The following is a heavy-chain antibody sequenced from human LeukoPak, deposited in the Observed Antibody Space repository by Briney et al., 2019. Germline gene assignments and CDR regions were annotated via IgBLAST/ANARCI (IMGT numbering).Heavy chain of an antibody. CDR2: IYYSGTT. J-gene: IGHJ4*02. CDR1: GGSVSSSGSY. Sequence: SGTLSLTCTVSGGSVSSSGSYWGWIRQPPGKGLEWIGSIYYSGTTYYNPSLKSRVTISVDTSKSQFSLKLTSVTAADTALYYCARTYYGSENYYDYWGQGILVTVSS. V-gene: IGHV4-39*01. CDR3: ARTYYGSENYYDY. D-gene: IGHD3-10*01.